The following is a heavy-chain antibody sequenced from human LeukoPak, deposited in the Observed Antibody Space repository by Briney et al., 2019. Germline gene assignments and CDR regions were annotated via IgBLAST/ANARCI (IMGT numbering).Heavy chain of an antibody. CDR1: GFTFSSYW. CDR3: ARAKGSYYYGMDV. V-gene: IGHV3-7*01. Sequence: GGSLRLSCAASGFTFSSYWMSWVRQAPGKGLEWVANIKQDGSEKYYVDSVKGRLTISRDNAKNSPYLQMNSLRAEDTAVYYCARAKGSYYYGMDVWGQGTTVTVSS. CDR2: IKQDGSEK. J-gene: IGHJ6*02.